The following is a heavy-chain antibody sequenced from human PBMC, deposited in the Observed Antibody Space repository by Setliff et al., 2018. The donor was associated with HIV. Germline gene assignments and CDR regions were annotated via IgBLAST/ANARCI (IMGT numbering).Heavy chain of an antibody. CDR2: LSSSSSYI. D-gene: IGHD3-16*01. CDR3: ARDFLGDGYMDV. Sequence: PGGSLRLSCAASGFTFSRYSMNWVRQAPGKGLEWVSSLSSSSSYIYHADSVKGRFTISRDNARNSLYLQMNSLRAEDTAVCYCARDFLGDGYMDVWGKGTTVTVSS. V-gene: IGHV3-21*01. J-gene: IGHJ6*03. CDR1: GFTFSRYS.